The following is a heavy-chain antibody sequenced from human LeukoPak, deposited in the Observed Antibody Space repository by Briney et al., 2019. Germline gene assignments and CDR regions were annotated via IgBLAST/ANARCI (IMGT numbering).Heavy chain of an antibody. V-gene: IGHV1-2*04. Sequence: ASVKVSCKASGYTFSSYYMHWVRQAPGQGLEWMGWINPNSGGTNYAQKFQGWVTMTRDTSISTAYMELSRLRSDDTAVYYCARGRSITMVRGVILSWFDPWGQGTLVTVSS. CDR3: ARGRSITMVRGVILSWFDP. J-gene: IGHJ5*02. CDR1: GYTFSSYY. CDR2: INPNSGGT. D-gene: IGHD3-10*01.